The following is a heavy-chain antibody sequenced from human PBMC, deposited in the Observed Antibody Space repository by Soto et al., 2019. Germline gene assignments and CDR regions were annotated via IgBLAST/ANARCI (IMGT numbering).Heavy chain of an antibody. J-gene: IGHJ4*02. Sequence: QVQLVQSGAEVKKPGASVKVSCKASGYTFTSYDINWVRQATGQGLEWMGWMNPNSGNTGYAQKFQGRVTMTRNTSRRKGYMELSSLRSEETAVYYCARSPRGDSSGYYTDYWGQGTLVTVSS. CDR3: ARSPRGDSSGYYTDY. D-gene: IGHD3-22*01. CDR2: MNPNSGNT. CDR1: GYTFTSYD. V-gene: IGHV1-8*01.